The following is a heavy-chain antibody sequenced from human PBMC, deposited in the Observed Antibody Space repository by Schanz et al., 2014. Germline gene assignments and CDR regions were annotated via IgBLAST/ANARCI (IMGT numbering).Heavy chain of an antibody. V-gene: IGHV3-23*01. J-gene: IGHJ4*02. Sequence: VQLLQSGGALVQPGGSLRLSCSASGFTFSTYVMSWARQTPGKGLEWVSSITTGGNTYYRDSVKGRFIVSRDNSKNTLYLEMNRLRVDDTAIYFCAKDAAYYDSVIFPDHWGQGTLVTVSS. CDR1: GFTFSTYV. CDR3: AKDAAYYDSVIFPDH. D-gene: IGHD3-22*01. CDR2: ITTGGNT.